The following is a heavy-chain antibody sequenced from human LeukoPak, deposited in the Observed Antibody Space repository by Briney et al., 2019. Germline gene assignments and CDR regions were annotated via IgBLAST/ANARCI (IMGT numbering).Heavy chain of an antibody. CDR3: TRGGSLNYYDSSGYCH. D-gene: IGHD3-22*01. CDR1: GYNFTSYD. Sequence: ASVKVSCKASGYNFTSYDINWVRPATGQGPEWMGWMNPNSGNTGYAQKFQGRVTMTRNTSISTAYMELSSLRSEDTAVYYCTRGGSLNYYDSSGYCHWGQGTLVTVSS. J-gene: IGHJ4*02. V-gene: IGHV1-8*01. CDR2: MNPNSGNT.